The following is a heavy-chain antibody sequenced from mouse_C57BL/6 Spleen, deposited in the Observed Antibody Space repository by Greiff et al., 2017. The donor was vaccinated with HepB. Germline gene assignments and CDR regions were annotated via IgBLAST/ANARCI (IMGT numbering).Heavy chain of an antibody. D-gene: IGHD2-4*01. Sequence: QVQLQQPGAELVRPGSSVKLSCKASGYTFTSYWMHWVKQRPIQGLEWIGNIDPSDSETHYNQKFKDKATLTVDKSSSTAYMQLSSLTSEDSAVYYCASSYDYDEYYFDYWGQGTTLTVSS. J-gene: IGHJ2*01. CDR1: GYTFTSYW. V-gene: IGHV1-52*01. CDR3: ASSYDYDEYYFDY. CDR2: IDPSDSET.